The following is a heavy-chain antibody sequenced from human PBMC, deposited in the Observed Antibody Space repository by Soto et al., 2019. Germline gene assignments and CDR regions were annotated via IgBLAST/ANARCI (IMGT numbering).Heavy chain of an antibody. CDR1: GGSISSSSYY. CDR3: ARDVRGGWYY. D-gene: IGHD6-19*01. J-gene: IGHJ4*02. Sequence: SETLSLTCTVSGGSISSSSYYWGWIRQPPGKGLEWIGSIYYSGSTYYNPSLKSRLTISVDTSKNQNSLYLQRNSLRAEDTAIYYCARDVRGGWYYWGQGTLVTVSS. V-gene: IGHV4-39*02. CDR2: IYYSGST.